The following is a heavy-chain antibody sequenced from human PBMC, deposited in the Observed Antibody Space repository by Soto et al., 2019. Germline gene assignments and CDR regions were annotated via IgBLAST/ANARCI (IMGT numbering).Heavy chain of an antibody. Sequence: ASVKVSCKASGYTFTDYFMYWVRQAPVQGLEWMGWINPKSGGTNYAQKFQDRVTMARDTSINTAYMELSRLRSDDTAMYYCAKAQFGSSTWYYYGMDVWGQGTTGTVS. D-gene: IGHD6-13*01. CDR2: INPKSGGT. CDR1: GYTFTDYF. J-gene: IGHJ6*02. CDR3: AKAQFGSSTWYYYGMDV. V-gene: IGHV1-2*02.